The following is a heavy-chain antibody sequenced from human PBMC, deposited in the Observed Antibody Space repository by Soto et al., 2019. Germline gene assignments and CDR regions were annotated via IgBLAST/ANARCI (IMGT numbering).Heavy chain of an antibody. D-gene: IGHD1-26*01. CDR3: ARDLGRGATGSFGY. CDR1: GFTLSSYS. CDR2: ISSSSSYI. Sequence: GGSLRLSCAASGFTLSSYSMNWVRQAPGKGLEWVSSISSSSSYIYYADSVKGRFTISRDNAKNSLYLQMNSLRAEDTAVYYCARDLGRGATGSFGYWGQGTLVTVSS. J-gene: IGHJ4*02. V-gene: IGHV3-21*01.